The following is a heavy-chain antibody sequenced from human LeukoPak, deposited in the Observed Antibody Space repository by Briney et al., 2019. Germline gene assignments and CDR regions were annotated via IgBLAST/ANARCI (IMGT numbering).Heavy chain of an antibody. D-gene: IGHD6-13*01. CDR3: ARDAAGYDP. Sequence: GGSLRLSCAASGFTFNTFWMSWVRQTPGKGLEWVANIKEDGTKKYYVDSVKGRFTISRDNAENSLYVQMNSLRAEDTAVYYCARDAAGYDPWGQGTLVTVSS. V-gene: IGHV3-7*01. J-gene: IGHJ5*02. CDR2: IKEDGTKK. CDR1: GFTFNTFW.